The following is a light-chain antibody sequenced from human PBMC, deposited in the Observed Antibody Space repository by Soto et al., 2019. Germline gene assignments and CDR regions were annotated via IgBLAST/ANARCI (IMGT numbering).Light chain of an antibody. Sequence: EIVLTQSPATLSSSPGERATLSCRASQSVSSYLAWYQQKPGQAPRLLIYDASNRATGIPARCSGSGSGTDFTLTISSLAPEDFEVYYCQQRTNWLSFGGGTKVEIK. V-gene: IGKV3-11*01. J-gene: IGKJ4*01. CDR1: QSVSSY. CDR2: DAS. CDR3: QQRTNWLS.